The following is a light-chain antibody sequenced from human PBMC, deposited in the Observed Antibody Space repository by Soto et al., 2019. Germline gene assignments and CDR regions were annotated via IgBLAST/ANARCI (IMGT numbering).Light chain of an antibody. J-gene: IGKJ1*01. CDR1: QSVSNNY. CDR2: GAS. CDR3: QQYGSSGT. Sequence: DIGWTQYPGTLSLSPLERATLSCRASQSVSNNYLAWYQQKPGQAPRLLIYGASNRATGIPDRFSGSGSGTDFTLTISRLEPEDFAVYYCQQYGSSGTFGQGTKVDI. V-gene: IGKV3-20*01.